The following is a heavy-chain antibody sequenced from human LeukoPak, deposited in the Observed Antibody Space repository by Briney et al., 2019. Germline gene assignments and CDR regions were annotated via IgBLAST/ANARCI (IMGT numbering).Heavy chain of an antibody. CDR1: GFTFSSYG. V-gene: IGHV3-33*01. CDR3: ARSLYSSSWYGAFDI. CDR2: IWYDGSNK. Sequence: PGRSLRLSCAASGFTFSSYGMHWVRQAPGKGLEWVAVIWYDGSNKYYADSVEGRFTISRDNSKNTLYLQMNSLRAEDTAVYYCARSLYSSSWYGAFDIWGQGTMVTVSS. D-gene: IGHD6-13*01. J-gene: IGHJ3*02.